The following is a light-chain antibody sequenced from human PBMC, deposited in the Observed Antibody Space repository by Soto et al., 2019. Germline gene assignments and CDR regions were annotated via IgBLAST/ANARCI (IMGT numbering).Light chain of an antibody. CDR3: QQSYSTPMYT. J-gene: IGKJ2*01. CDR2: AAS. Sequence: DIQMTQSPSSLSSSVGDIFTITCRSSQSIDTYLNWYQQKPGTAPKLLIYAASSLQSGVPSRFSGRGSGTDFTLTISSLQPEDFATYYCQQSYSTPMYTFGQGPRWIS. V-gene: IGKV1-39*01. CDR1: QSIDTY.